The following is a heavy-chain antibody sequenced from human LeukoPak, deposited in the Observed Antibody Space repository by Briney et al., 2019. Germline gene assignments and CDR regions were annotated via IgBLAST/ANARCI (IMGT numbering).Heavy chain of an antibody. J-gene: IGHJ3*02. Sequence: ASVKVSCKASGYTFTSYGISWVRQAPGQGLEWMGWISAYNGNTNYAQKLQGRVTMTTDTSTSTAYMELRSLRSDDTAVYYCARDRRRLRLGELSFSAFDIWGQGTMVTVSS. CDR3: ARDRRRLRLGELSFSAFDI. CDR2: ISAYNGNT. V-gene: IGHV1-18*01. D-gene: IGHD3-16*02. CDR1: GYTFTSYG.